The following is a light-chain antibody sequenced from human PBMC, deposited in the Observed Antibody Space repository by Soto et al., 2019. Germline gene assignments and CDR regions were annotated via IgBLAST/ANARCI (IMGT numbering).Light chain of an antibody. Sequence: QSALTQPASVSGSPGQSITFSCTGTSSDIGVYNYVSWYQHHPGKAPKLMIYEVNNRPSGVSNRFSGSKSGNTASLTISGLQAEDEADYYCCSYTTSNTYVFGTGTKLTVL. CDR2: EVN. CDR3: CSYTTSNTYV. J-gene: IGLJ1*01. V-gene: IGLV2-14*01. CDR1: SSDIGVYNY.